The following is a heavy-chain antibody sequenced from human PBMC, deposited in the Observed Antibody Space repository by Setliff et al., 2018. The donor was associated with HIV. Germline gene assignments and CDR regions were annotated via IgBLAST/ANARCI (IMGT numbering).Heavy chain of an antibody. V-gene: IGHV3-74*01. D-gene: IGHD5-12*01. CDR1: GFNFNYSW. Sequence: PGGSLRLSCAASGFNFNYSWMHWVRQAPGEGLVWVSRIHYDGTASYADSVKGRLTISRDNAKSTLGLQMNSLRVEDTAVYFCASDGSLPDYWGRGTLVTVSS. CDR2: IHYDGTAS. J-gene: IGHJ4*02. CDR3: ASDGSLPDY.